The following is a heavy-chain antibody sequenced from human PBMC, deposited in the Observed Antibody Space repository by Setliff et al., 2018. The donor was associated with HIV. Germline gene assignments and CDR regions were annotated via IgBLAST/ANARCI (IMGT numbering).Heavy chain of an antibody. Sequence: PGESLKISCAASGFTFSRYWMSWVRQAPGKGLEWVANIKQDGSEKYYVDSVRGRFTISRDNAKNSLYLQMNSLRAEDTAVYYCVRDGGSTSWNFLYYYGMDVWGQGTTVTVSS. D-gene: IGHD2-2*01. CDR2: IKQDGSEK. V-gene: IGHV3-7*01. J-gene: IGHJ6*02. CDR3: VRDGGSTSWNFLYYYGMDV. CDR1: GFTFSRYW.